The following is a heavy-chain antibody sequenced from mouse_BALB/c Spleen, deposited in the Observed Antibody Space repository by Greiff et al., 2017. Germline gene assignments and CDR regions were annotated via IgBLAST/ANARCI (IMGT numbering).Heavy chain of an antibody. CDR2: ISNGGGST. D-gene: IGHD2-4*01. CDR1: GFTFSSYT. V-gene: IGHV5-12-2*01. CDR3: AREGMIRRPWFAY. Sequence: EVQGVESGGGLVQPGGSLKLSCAASGFTFSSYTMSWVRQTPEKRLEWVAYISNGGGSTYYPDTVKGRFTITRDNAKTTRYLQMSSLKSEDTAMFYCAREGMIRRPWFAYWGQGTLVTVSA. J-gene: IGHJ3*01.